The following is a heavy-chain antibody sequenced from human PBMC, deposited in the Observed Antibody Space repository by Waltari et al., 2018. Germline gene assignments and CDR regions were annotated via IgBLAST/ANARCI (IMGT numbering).Heavy chain of an antibody. D-gene: IGHD5-18*01. CDR2: INVGNGNT. J-gene: IGHJ4*02. V-gene: IGHV1-3*01. CDR1: GSSFIAYA. CDR3: ARGHRLPFFDF. Sequence: QVQFVQSGAEVKKPGASVKVSCKASGSSFIAYAMHWGGQAPGQRPECMGWINVGNGNTKYSQNFQGRVTITSDISASTAYLEVSSLRSEDTALYYCARGHRLPFFDFWGKGTLVTVSS.